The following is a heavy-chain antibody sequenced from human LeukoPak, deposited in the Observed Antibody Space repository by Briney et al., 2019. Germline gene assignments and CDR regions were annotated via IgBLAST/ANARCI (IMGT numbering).Heavy chain of an antibody. V-gene: IGHV3-21*01. Sequence: GGSLRLSCAASGFTFSSYSMNWVRQAPGKGLEWVSSISSSSSYIYYADSVKGRFTISRDNAKNSLYLQMNSLRAEDTAVYYCARLVTAGYYFDYRGQGTLVTVSS. CDR3: ARLVTAGYYFDY. CDR1: GFTFSSYS. D-gene: IGHD2-21*02. CDR2: ISSSSSYI. J-gene: IGHJ4*02.